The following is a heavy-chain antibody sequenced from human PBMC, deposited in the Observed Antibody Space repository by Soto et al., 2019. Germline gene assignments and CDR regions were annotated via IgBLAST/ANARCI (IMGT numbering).Heavy chain of an antibody. Sequence: SETLSLTCTVSGASINNNDYYWSWIRQTPGKGLEWIGYDYYSGTTDYIPSLKSRLSMSIDKSQNQFTLKLNSVTAADTATYYCARMSYFYDKWYFDLWGRGTLVTVSS. CDR1: GASINNNDYY. V-gene: IGHV4-30-4*01. J-gene: IGHJ2*01. CDR3: ARMSYFYDKWYFDL. CDR2: DYYSGTT. D-gene: IGHD3-22*01.